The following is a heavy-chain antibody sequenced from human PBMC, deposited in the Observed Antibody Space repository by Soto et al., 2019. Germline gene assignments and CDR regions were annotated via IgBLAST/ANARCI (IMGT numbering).Heavy chain of an antibody. CDR3: ARGSEAYDSSGYPGPD. Sequence: SVKVSCKASGGTFSSYAISWVRQAPGQGLEWMGGIIPIFGTANYAQKFQGRVTITADGSTSTAYMELSSLRSEDTAVYYCARGSEAYDSSGYPGPDWGQGTLVTVSS. V-gene: IGHV1-69*13. J-gene: IGHJ4*02. CDR1: GGTFSSYA. D-gene: IGHD3-22*01. CDR2: IIPIFGTA.